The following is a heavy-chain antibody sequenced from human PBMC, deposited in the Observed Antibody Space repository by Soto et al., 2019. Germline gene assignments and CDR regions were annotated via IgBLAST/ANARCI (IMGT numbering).Heavy chain of an antibody. J-gene: IGHJ4*02. D-gene: IGHD1-26*01. CDR3: AHAYGGRSLY. Sequence: QITLKESGPTLVKPTQTLTLTCTFSGFSLTTDRVGVCWIRQPPGEALEWLAVIYWDNSKTYRPSLESRLTINKDTSKTQVALTMTIMDSLDTATYYCAHAYGGRSLYWGQGTLVTVSS. V-gene: IGHV2-5*02. CDR1: GFSLTTDRVG. CDR2: IYWDNSK.